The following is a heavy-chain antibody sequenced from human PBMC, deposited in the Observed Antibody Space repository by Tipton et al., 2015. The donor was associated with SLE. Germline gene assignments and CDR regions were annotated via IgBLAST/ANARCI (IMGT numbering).Heavy chain of an antibody. J-gene: IGHJ6*03. V-gene: IGHV4-39*07. CDR1: GGSTTTSRNY. CDR3: ARAPGLDRDYYYYYYMDV. CDR2: IHYTGST. D-gene: IGHD3/OR15-3a*01. Sequence: TLSLTCIVSGGSTTTSRNYWGWIRQPPGKGLEWIASIHYTGSTYYNPSLKSRVIISVGTSKNQFSLKLSSMTAADTAVYYCARAPGLDRDYYYYYYMDVWGKGTTVTVSS.